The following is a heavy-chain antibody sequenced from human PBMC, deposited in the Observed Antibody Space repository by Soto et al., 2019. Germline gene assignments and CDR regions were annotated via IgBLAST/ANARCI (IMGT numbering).Heavy chain of an antibody. Sequence: ASVKVSCKTSGGTFSSYASSWVRQAPGQGLEWMGGIGPLFRTTNYAQKFQGRVTITADTSTYTVNMERSGLRSGDTAVYYCARGGYSSTWSNLLDRSGLDVWGQGTTVTVSS. CDR3: ARGGYSSTWSNLLDRSGLDV. CDR2: IGPLFRTT. J-gene: IGHJ6*02. V-gene: IGHV1-69*06. CDR1: GGTFSSYA. D-gene: IGHD6-13*01.